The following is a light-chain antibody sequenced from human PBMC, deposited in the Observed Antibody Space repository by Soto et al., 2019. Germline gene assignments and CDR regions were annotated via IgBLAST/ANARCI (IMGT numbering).Light chain of an antibody. Sequence: QSALTQPASVSGSPGQSITISCTGTSSDVGGYNYVSWYQQHPGKAPNLMIYDVSNRPSGVSNRFSGSKSGNTASLTISGLQAEDEADYYCSSYTSSSTLNVVFGGGTKVTVL. CDR1: SSDVGGYNY. CDR3: SSYTSSSTLNVV. J-gene: IGLJ2*01. V-gene: IGLV2-14*01. CDR2: DVS.